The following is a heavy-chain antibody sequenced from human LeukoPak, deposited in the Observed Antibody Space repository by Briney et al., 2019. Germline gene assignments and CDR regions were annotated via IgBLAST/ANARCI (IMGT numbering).Heavy chain of an antibody. CDR1: GFTFSSYV. Sequence: GGSLRLSCAASGFTFSSYVMHWVRQAPGKGLEWVAIISYDGSNEYYADSVKGRFTISRDNSKNTLYLQMNSLRAEDTAVYYCAKDAHCGGDCYLPKYYYYYMDVWGKGTTVTISS. CDR3: AKDAHCGGDCYLPKYYYYYMDV. V-gene: IGHV3-30*04. D-gene: IGHD2-21*02. J-gene: IGHJ6*03. CDR2: ISYDGSNE.